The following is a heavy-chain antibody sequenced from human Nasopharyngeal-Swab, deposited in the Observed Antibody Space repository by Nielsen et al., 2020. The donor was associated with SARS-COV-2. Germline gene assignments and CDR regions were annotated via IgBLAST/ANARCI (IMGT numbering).Heavy chain of an antibody. V-gene: IGHV4-34*01. J-gene: IGHJ6*03. CDR3: ARENSSSYYYYMDV. D-gene: IGHD4-11*01. Sequence: SETLSLTCAVYGGSFSGYYWSGIRQPPGKGLEWIGEINHSVSTNYNPSLKSRVTISVDTSKNQFSLKLSSVTAADTAVYYCARENSSSYYYYMDVWGKGTTVTVSS. CDR1: GGSFSGYY. CDR2: INHSVST.